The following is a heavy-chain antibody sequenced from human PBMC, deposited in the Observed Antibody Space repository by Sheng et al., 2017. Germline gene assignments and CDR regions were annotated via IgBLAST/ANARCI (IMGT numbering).Heavy chain of an antibody. J-gene: IGHJ5*02. CDR1: GITFTKYG. CDR3: AKEYCVVPVAMPVILDDP. Sequence: ESVGGVVQPGGSLRLSCTASGITFTKYGMHWVRQAPGKGLEWVAFIQYNGAKKYYADSVKGRFTISRDNSKNTMYLQMNSLRAEDTAVYYCAKEYCVVPVAMPVILDDPWGQGTRVTVSS. D-gene: IGHD2-2*01. CDR2: IQYNGAKK. V-gene: IGHV3-30*02.